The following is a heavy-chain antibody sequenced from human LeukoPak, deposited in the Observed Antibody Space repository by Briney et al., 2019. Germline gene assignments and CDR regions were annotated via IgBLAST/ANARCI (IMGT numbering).Heavy chain of an antibody. D-gene: IGHD3-10*02. CDR2: ISSSGSTI. CDR3: AELGITMIGGV. V-gene: IGHV3-48*04. CDR1: GFTFSSYS. Sequence: GGSLRLSCAASGFTFSSYSMNWVRQAPGKGLEWVSYISSSGSTIYYADSVKGRFTISRDNAKNSLYLQMNSLRAEDTAVYYXAELGITMIGGVWGKGTTVTISS. J-gene: IGHJ6*04.